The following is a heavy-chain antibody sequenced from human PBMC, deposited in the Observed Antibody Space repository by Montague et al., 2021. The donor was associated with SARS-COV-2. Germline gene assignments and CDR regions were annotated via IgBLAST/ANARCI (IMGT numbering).Heavy chain of an antibody. J-gene: IGHJ4*02. Sequence: SVKVSCKASGYTFNNYAIGWVRQAPGQGLEWMGWISAYNGDTKFAEGLQDRLTMTIDTSTSTAFMELRSLRSDDTAVYYCTRNFRTWLEYFEYWGQGTQVTVSS. CDR1: GYTFNNYA. CDR2: ISAYNGDT. V-gene: IGHV1-18*01. D-gene: IGHD2/OR15-2a*01. CDR3: TRNFRTWLEYFEY.